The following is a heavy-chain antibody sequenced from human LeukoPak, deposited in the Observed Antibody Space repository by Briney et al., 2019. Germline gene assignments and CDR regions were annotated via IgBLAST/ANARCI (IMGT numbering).Heavy chain of an antibody. CDR1: GFTFSSYA. V-gene: IGHV3-30-3*01. Sequence: GRSLRLSCAASGFTFSSYAMHWVRQAPGKGLEWVAVISCDGSNKYYADSVKGRFTISRDNSKNTLYLQMNSLRAEDTAVYYCARGTPSSSGWLYYGMDVWGQGTPVTVSS. D-gene: IGHD6-19*01. CDR3: ARGTPSSSGWLYYGMDV. J-gene: IGHJ6*02. CDR2: ISCDGSNK.